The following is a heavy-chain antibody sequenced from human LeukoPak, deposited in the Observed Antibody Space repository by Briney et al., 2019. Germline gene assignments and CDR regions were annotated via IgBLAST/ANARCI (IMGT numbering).Heavy chain of an antibody. CDR1: GYTFTGYY. V-gene: IGHV1-2*02. J-gene: IGHJ6*03. CDR3: ARDLEAWRSGAGNYMDV. Sequence: ASVKVTCKASGYTFTGYYMHWVRQAPGQGLEWMGWINPNSGGTNYAQKFQGRVTVTRDTSITTAYMELSSLRSDDTAVYYCARDLEAWRSGAGNYMDVWGKGTTVTISS. D-gene: IGHD2-15*01. CDR2: INPNSGGT.